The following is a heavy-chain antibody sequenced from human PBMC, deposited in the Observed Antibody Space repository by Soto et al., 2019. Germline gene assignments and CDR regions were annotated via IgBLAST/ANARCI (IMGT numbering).Heavy chain of an antibody. CDR3: AREPGIISCSGGSCYFGTNWFDP. Sequence: GGSLRLSCAASGFTFSDYYMSWIRQAPGKGLEWVSYISSSGSTIYYADSVKGRFTISRDNAKNSLYLQMNSLRAEETAVDYCAREPGIISCSGGSCYFGTNWFDPWGQGTLVTVSS. CDR1: GFTFSDYY. CDR2: ISSSGSTI. J-gene: IGHJ5*02. V-gene: IGHV3-11*01. D-gene: IGHD2-15*01.